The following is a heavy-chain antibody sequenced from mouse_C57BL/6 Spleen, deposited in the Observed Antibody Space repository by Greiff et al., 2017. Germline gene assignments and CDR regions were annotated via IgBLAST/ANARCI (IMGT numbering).Heavy chain of an antibody. CDR1: GYTFTDYE. J-gene: IGHJ3*01. D-gene: IGHD1-1*01. V-gene: IGHV1-15*01. Sequence: QVQLQQSGAELVRPGASVTLSCKASGYTFTDYEMHWVKQTPVHGLEWIGAIDPETGGTAYNQKFKGKAILTADKSSSTAYMELRSLTSEDSAVYYCTRSHYYGSSTAWFAYWGQGTLVTVSA. CDR3: TRSHYYGSSTAWFAY. CDR2: IDPETGGT.